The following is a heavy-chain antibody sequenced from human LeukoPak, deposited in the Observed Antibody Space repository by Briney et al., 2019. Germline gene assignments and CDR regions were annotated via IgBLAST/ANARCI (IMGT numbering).Heavy chain of an antibody. D-gene: IGHD2-2*01. Sequence: PGGSLRLSCAASGFTVSSNYMSWVRQAPGKGLEWVSVIYSGGSTYYADSVKGRFTISRDNSKNTLYLQMNSLRAEDTAVYYCARGLGYCSSTSCAAYNWYDYWGQGTQVTVSS. V-gene: IGHV3-53*01. J-gene: IGHJ4*02. CDR3: ARGLGYCSSTSCAAYNWYDY. CDR2: IYSGGST. CDR1: GFTVSSNY.